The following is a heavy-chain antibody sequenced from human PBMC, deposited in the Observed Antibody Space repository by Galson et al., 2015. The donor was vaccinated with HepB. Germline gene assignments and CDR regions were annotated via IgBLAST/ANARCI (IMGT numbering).Heavy chain of an antibody. J-gene: IGHJ5*02. Sequence: SLRLSCAASGFTFSSYAMHWVRQAPGKGLEWVAVISYDGGNKYYVDSVKGRFTISRDNSKNTLFLQMNSLRPEDTAVYYCARDRRAYSSSYLPWFDPWGQGTLVTVSS. CDR2: ISYDGGNK. D-gene: IGHD6-13*01. CDR3: ARDRRAYSSSYLPWFDP. CDR1: GFTFSSYA. V-gene: IGHV3-30*04.